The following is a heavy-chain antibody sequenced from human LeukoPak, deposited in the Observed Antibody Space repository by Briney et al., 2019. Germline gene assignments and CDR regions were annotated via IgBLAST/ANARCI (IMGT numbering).Heavy chain of an antibody. Sequence: GGSLRLSCAASGFTFSSYAMSWVRQAPGKGLEWVSAISGSGGSTYYADSVKGRFTISRDNSKNTLYLQMNSLRAEDTAVYYCAKDLSSYCSSTSCPENYYYYYMDVWGKGTTVTVSS. CDR2: ISGSGGST. CDR1: GFTFSSYA. CDR3: AKDLSSYCSSTSCPENYYYYYMDV. J-gene: IGHJ6*03. V-gene: IGHV3-23*01. D-gene: IGHD2-2*01.